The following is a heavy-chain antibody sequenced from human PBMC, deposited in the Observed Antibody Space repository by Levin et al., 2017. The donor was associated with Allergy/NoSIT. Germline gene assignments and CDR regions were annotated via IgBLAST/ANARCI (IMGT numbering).Heavy chain of an antibody. Sequence: GGSLRLSCAASGFSVSNHYMTWVRQGPGKGLECVSVIYSDGSTYYADSVRGRFTTSRDSFRNTLSLQMNSLRDDDTAVYYCTKGHYSGVYQWGQGTLVTVSS. CDR3: TKGHYSGVYQ. V-gene: IGHV3-53*01. J-gene: IGHJ4*02. D-gene: IGHD2-2*01. CDR2: IYSDGST. CDR1: GFSVSNHY.